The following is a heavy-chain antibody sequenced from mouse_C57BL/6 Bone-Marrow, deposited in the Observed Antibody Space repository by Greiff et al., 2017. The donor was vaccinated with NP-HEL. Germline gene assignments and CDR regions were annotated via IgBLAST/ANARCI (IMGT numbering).Heavy chain of an antibody. J-gene: IGHJ2*01. CDR3: ARHYYYGDFDY. Sequence: QVQLQQPGAELVKPGASVKLSCKASGYTFTSYWMQWVKQRLGQGLEWIGEIDPSDSYTNYNQKFKGKATLTVDTSSSTAYMQLSSLTSEDSAVYYCARHYYYGDFDYWGQGTTLTVSS. D-gene: IGHD1-1*01. CDR2: IDPSDSYT. CDR1: GYTFTSYW. V-gene: IGHV1-50*01.